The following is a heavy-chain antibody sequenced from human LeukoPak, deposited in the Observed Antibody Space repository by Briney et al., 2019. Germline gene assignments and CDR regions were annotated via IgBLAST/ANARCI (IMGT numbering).Heavy chain of an antibody. V-gene: IGHV4-59*01. D-gene: IGHD1-26*01. J-gene: IGHJ4*02. CDR3: AREDSGSYRD. Sequence: SETLSLTCTVSGASIISSYWSWIRQPPGEGLEWIGYIYYSGSTNYNPSLKSRVTISVDTSKNQFSLKLSSVTAADTAVYYCAREDSGSYRDWGQGTLVTVSS. CDR1: GASIISSY. CDR2: IYYSGST.